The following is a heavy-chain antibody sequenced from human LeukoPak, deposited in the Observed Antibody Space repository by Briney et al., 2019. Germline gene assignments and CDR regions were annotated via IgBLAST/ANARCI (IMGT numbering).Heavy chain of an antibody. D-gene: IGHD7-27*01. Sequence: RASETLSLTCTVSGGSISSSSYYWGWIRQPPGKGLEWIGSIYYSGSTYYNPSLKSRVTISVDTSKNQFSLKLSSVTAADTAVYYCAREGSANWGSWFDPWGQGTLVTVSS. CDR2: IYYSGST. J-gene: IGHJ5*02. V-gene: IGHV4-39*07. CDR1: GGSISSSSYY. CDR3: AREGSANWGSWFDP.